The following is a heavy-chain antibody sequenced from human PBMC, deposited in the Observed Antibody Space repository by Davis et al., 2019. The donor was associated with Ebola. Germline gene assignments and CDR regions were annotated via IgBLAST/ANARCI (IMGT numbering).Heavy chain of an antibody. Sequence: ASVKVSCKASGYTFTSYGITWVRQAPGQGLEWMEWINPHNGNTNYAQNVQGRVTMTTDTSTSTAYMEVGTLRSDDTAVYYCARAQFPTTSDHWGQGTLVTVSS. V-gene: IGHV1-18*04. CDR1: GYTFTSYG. J-gene: IGHJ4*02. CDR2: INPHNGNT. D-gene: IGHD1-1*01. CDR3: ARAQFPTTSDH.